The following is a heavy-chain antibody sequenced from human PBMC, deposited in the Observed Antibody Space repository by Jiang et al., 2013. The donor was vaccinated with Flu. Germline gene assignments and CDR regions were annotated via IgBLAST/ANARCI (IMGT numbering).Heavy chain of an antibody. CDR1: GGSISSSSYY. CDR3: ARRYALRFLEWPIGDYYGMDV. D-gene: IGHD3-3*01. J-gene: IGHJ6*02. CDR2: IYYSGST. Sequence: PGLVKPSETLSLTCTVSGGSISSSSYYWGWIRQPPGKGLEWIGSIYYSGSTYYNPSLKSRVTISVDTSKNQFSLKLSSVTAADTAVYYCARRYALRFLEWPIGDYYGMDVWGQGTTVTVSS. V-gene: IGHV4-39*01.